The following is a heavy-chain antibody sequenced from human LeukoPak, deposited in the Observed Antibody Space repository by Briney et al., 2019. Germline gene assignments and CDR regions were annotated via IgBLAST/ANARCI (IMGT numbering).Heavy chain of an antibody. Sequence: ASVKVSCKASGYIFTSYGISWVRQAPGQGLEWMGWINSYNGNTKYTQKVQGRVTMTIDTSTSTAYMELRSLRSDDTAVYYCARAPTHYYGSGQINWGQGTLVTVSS. CDR1: GYIFTSYG. CDR3: ARAPTHYYGSGQIN. CDR2: INSYNGNT. J-gene: IGHJ4*02. V-gene: IGHV1-18*01. D-gene: IGHD3-10*01.